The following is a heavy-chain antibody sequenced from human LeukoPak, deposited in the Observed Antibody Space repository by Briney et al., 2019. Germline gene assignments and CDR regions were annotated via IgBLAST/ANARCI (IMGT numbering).Heavy chain of an antibody. Sequence: SVKVSCKACGGTFSSYAISWVRQAPGQGLEWMGRIIPIFGTANYAQKFQGRVTITTDESTSTAYMELSSLRSEDTAVYYCARDLDDSSGFDYWGQGTLVTVSS. D-gene: IGHD6-19*01. CDR3: ARDLDDSSGFDY. V-gene: IGHV1-69*05. J-gene: IGHJ4*02. CDR1: GGTFSSYA. CDR2: IIPIFGTA.